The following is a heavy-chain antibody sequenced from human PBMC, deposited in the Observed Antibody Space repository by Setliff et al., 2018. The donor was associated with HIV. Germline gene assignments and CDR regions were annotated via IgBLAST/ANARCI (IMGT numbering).Heavy chain of an antibody. CDR3: ARALYTNLAHFDY. V-gene: IGHV1-46*01. J-gene: IGHJ4*02. CDR2: INPSGGST. CDR1: GYTFTSFY. Sequence: ASVKVSCKASGYTFTSFYLHWVRQAPGQGLEWMAIINPSGGSTSYAQKFQGRVTMTSDTSTSTVYMELSSLRSEDTAVYYCARALYTNLAHFDYLGQGTLVTVSS. D-gene: IGHD4-4*01.